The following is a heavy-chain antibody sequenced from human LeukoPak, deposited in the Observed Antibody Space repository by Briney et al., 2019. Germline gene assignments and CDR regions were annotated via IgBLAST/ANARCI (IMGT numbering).Heavy chain of an antibody. CDR2: IFSSGST. CDR3: ARRKVLPTAVDAFDI. CDR1: GGSIINYY. D-gene: IGHD2-2*01. Sequence: SETLSLTCTVSGGSIINYYWSWVRQPAGKGLEWIGRIFSSGSTDYNPSLKSRVTMSVDTSKNQFSLKLTSMTAADTAVYYCARRKVLPTAVDAFDIWGQETMVTVSS. J-gene: IGHJ3*02. V-gene: IGHV4-4*07.